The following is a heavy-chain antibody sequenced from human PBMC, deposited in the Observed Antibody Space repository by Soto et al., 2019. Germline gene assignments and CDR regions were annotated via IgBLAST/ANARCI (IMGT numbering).Heavy chain of an antibody. CDR1: GFIFSSYA. V-gene: IGHV3-30*11. J-gene: IGHJ4*02. Sequence: QVHLVESGGGVVQPGMSLRLSCAASGFIFSSYAVHWVRQAPGKGLEWVAVITYDGRKKYYADSVKGRFTISRDNSKNTLYLQMRALGADDTAVYLCATGAPDGDFFDDWGQGTLVTVSS. CDR2: ITYDGRKK. D-gene: IGHD1-26*01. CDR3: ATGAPDGDFFDD.